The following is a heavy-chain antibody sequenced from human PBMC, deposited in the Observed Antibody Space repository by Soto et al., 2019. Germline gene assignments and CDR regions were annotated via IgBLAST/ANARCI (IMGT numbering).Heavy chain of an antibody. D-gene: IGHD1-26*01. CDR3: AGDPRVGPAWFDP. V-gene: IGHV1-58*02. CDR2: IVVGSGNT. CDR1: GFTFTSSA. Sequence: ASVKVSCKASGFTFTSSAMQWVRQARGQRLEWIGWIVVGSGNTNYAQKFQERVTITRDMSTSTAYMELSSLRSEDTAVYYCAGDPRVGPAWFDPWGQGTLVTVSS. J-gene: IGHJ5*02.